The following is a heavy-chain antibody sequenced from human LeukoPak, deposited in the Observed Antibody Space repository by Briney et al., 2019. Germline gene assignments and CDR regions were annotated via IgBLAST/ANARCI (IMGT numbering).Heavy chain of an antibody. V-gene: IGHV3-23*01. D-gene: IGHD2-15*01. CDR1: GFTFISYA. CDR3: AKDRCGGSCYYFDY. J-gene: IGHJ4*02. CDR2: ISGSGGSI. Sequence: GGSLRLSCAASGFTFISYAMSWVRQAPGKGLEWVSAISGSGGSIYYADSVKGRFTISRDNSKNTLYLQMNSLRAEDTAVYYCAKDRCGGSCYYFDYWGQGTLVTVSS.